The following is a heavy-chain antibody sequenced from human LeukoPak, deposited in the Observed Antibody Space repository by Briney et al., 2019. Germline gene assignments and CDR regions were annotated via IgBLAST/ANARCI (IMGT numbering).Heavy chain of an antibody. V-gene: IGHV3-53*01. Sequence: GGSLRLSCAASGFTVSSNYMSWVRQAPGKGLEWVSVIYSCGSTYYADSVKGRFTISRDNSKNTLYLQMNSLRAEDTAVYYCAGSFHTVVTPYFDYWGQGTLVTVSS. CDR2: IYSCGST. CDR3: AGSFHTVVTPYFDY. CDR1: GFTVSSNY. D-gene: IGHD4-23*01. J-gene: IGHJ4*02.